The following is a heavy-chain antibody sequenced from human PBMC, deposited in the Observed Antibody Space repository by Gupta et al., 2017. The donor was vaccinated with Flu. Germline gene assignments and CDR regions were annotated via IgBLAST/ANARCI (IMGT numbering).Heavy chain of an antibody. CDR2: INPNSGDT. CDR3: ARDLSEYNNYNYYYYMDV. J-gene: IGHJ6*03. D-gene: IGHD1-1*01. V-gene: IGHV1-2*06. Sequence: GQGLEWMGRINPNSGDTNYAQTFQGRVTMSRDTAISTAYMELSSLRSDDTAVYYYARDLSEYNNYNYYYYMDVWGKGTTVTVSS.